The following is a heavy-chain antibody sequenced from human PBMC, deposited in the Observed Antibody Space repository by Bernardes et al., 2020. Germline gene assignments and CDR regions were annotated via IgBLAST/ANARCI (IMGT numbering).Heavy chain of an antibody. CDR1: GFTFNTFR. J-gene: IGHJ6*02. CDR3: AREVDSVNGMDV. D-gene: IGHD2-21*01. V-gene: IGHV3-48*01. Sequence: GSLRLSCAASGFTFNTFRMNWVRQAPGRGLEWLSYINSDGDRVYYADSVKGRFTVSRDNAKNSLYLQMNSLRGEDTAVYYCAREVDSVNGMDVWGLGTTVTVSS. CDR2: INSDGDRV.